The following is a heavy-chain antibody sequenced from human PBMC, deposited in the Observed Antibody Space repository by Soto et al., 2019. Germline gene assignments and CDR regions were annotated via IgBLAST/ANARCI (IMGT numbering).Heavy chain of an antibody. CDR3: AINRAAAGWGENFQD. CDR1: GFTVSSNY. D-gene: IGHD6-13*01. CDR2: IYSGGTT. J-gene: IGHJ1*01. Sequence: EVQLVESGGGLVQPGGSLRLSCAASGFTVSSNYISWVRQAAGMGLEWVSAIYSGGTTYYADSVKGRFTISRDNSKNTLYLQMNSLRAEDTAVDYCAINRAAAGWGENFQDWGQGTLVTVSS. V-gene: IGHV3-66*01.